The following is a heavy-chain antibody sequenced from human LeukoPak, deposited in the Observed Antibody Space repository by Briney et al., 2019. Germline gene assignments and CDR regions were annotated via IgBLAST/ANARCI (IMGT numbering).Heavy chain of an antibody. Sequence: PGGSLRLSCAASGFTFSTYWMTWVRQAPGKGLEWVANIKQGGSEKYYVDSVKGRFTISRDNAKNSLYLQMNSLRAEDTAVYYCARGYYDFWSGSYYFDSWGQGTLVTVSS. CDR1: GFTFSTYW. V-gene: IGHV3-7*01. CDR2: IKQGGSEK. CDR3: ARGYYDFWSGSYYFDS. D-gene: IGHD3-3*01. J-gene: IGHJ4*02.